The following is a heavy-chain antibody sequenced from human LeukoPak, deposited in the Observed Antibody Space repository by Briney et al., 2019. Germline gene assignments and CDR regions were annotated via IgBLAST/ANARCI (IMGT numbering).Heavy chain of an antibody. CDR3: VRGAYPSP. CDR2: MNPGTNKR. V-gene: IGHV1-8*01. J-gene: IGHJ4*02. Sequence: GASVKVSCKASGYSFTSYDMNWVRQAPGQGPEWMAWMNPGTNKRGFAQKFQGRVTLTSDSSISTAYMEMTSLTTDGTAVYYCVRGAYPSPWGQGTLVTVSS. CDR1: GYSFTSYD.